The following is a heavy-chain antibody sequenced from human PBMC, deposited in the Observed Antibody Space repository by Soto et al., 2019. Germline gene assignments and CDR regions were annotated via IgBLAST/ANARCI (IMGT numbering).Heavy chain of an antibody. V-gene: IGHV1-3*01. CDR1: GYSFTTYG. J-gene: IGHJ4*02. CDR3: ARSSVPPYCMRSSCYSVDF. Sequence: QVQLVQSGAEVKKPGASVKLSCKDSGYSFTTYGIHWVRQAPGQGLEWMGWTNAGNGNTRYAHKFQGRVTFSRDTSASTAYMELSSLTSEDTSVYYCARSSVPPYCMRSSCYSVDFWGQGTLVTVSS. D-gene: IGHD2-2*01. CDR2: TNAGNGNT.